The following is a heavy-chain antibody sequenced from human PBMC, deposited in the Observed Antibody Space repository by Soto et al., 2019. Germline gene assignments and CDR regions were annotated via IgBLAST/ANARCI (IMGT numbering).Heavy chain of an antibody. D-gene: IGHD5-12*01. CDR1: GFTFSSYS. Sequence: EVQLVESGGGLVKPGGSLRLSCAASGFTFSSYSMNWVRQAPGKGLEWVSSISSSSSYIYYADSVKGRFTISRDNAKNSLYLQMNSLRAEDTAVYYCARDRRDIVANRAFDYWGQGTLVTVSS. CDR2: ISSSSSYI. V-gene: IGHV3-21*01. CDR3: ARDRRDIVANRAFDY. J-gene: IGHJ4*02.